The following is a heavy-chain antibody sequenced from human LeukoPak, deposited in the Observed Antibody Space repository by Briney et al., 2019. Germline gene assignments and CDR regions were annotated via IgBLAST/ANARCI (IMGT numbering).Heavy chain of an antibody. CDR2: IWYDGSNK. J-gene: IGHJ6*02. CDR3: ARGDQGYCRSTSCPTFSYYYGMDV. Sequence: GGSLRLSCAASGFTFSSYGMHWVRQAPGKGLEWVAVIWYDGSNKYYADSVRGRFTISRDNSKNTLYLQMNSLRAEDTAVYYCARGDQGYCRSTSCPTFSYYYGMDVWGQGTTVTVSS. CDR1: GFTFSSYG. V-gene: IGHV3-33*01. D-gene: IGHD2-2*01.